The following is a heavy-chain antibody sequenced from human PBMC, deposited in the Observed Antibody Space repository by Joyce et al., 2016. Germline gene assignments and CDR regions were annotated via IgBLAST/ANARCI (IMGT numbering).Heavy chain of an antibody. J-gene: IGHJ6*03. CDR3: ARGGEQLVGAYHYHHMDV. V-gene: IGHV1-8*03. CDR2: MNPNSGHT. D-gene: IGHD6-6*01. CDR1: GYIFTDYD. Sequence: QVQLVQSGAEVRKPGASVKVSCKASGYIFTDYDINWVRQASGQWPEWMGWMNPNSGHTGYAQKFQGRVTCTRNTSISTAYMDVSSLRSEDTAVYYCARGGEQLVGAYHYHHMDVWGKGTTVTVSS.